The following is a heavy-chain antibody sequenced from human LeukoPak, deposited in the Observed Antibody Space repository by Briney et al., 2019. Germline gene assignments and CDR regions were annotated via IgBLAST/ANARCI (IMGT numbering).Heavy chain of an antibody. Sequence: SVKVSCKASGGTFSRYALSWVRQAPGQGLEWMGGIIPIFGTANYAQKFQGRVTITADKSTSTAYMELSSLRSEDTAVYYCARDSSGWYRSNWFDPWGQGTLVTVSS. CDR3: ARDSSGWYRSNWFDP. D-gene: IGHD6-19*01. V-gene: IGHV1-69*06. J-gene: IGHJ5*02. CDR1: GGTFSRYA. CDR2: IIPIFGTA.